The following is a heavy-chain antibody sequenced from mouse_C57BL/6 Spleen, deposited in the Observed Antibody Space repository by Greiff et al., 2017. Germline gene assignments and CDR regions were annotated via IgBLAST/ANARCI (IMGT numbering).Heavy chain of an antibody. J-gene: IGHJ1*03. CDR2: FRPYNDDT. CDR1: GFPFPTYP. V-gene: IGHV1-47*01. CDR3: ARGCMTSLVARDWYFDV. D-gene: IGHD1-1*01. Sequence: VKPMASGAELVKPGASVEMSCQGSGFPFPTYPIEWMKQNHGKSLGWIGNFRPYNDDTTLNEKFQGKATLAVEKSSSTVYVELSRFTSDDSAVYFCARGCMTSLVARDWYFDVWGTGTTVTVSS.